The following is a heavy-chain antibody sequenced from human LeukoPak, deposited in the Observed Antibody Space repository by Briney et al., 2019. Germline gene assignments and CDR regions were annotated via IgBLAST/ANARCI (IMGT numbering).Heavy chain of an antibody. V-gene: IGHV3-53*05. D-gene: IGHD6-13*01. J-gene: IGHJ4*02. CDR2: IYSGGST. CDR1: GFTVSSNY. Sequence: GGSLRLSCAASGFTVSSNYMSWVRQAPGKGLEWVSVIYSGGSTYYADSVKGRFTISRDNSKNTLYLQMNSLRAEDTAIYYCARTYSSSWGIIDFWGQGTLVTVSS. CDR3: ARTYSSSWGIIDF.